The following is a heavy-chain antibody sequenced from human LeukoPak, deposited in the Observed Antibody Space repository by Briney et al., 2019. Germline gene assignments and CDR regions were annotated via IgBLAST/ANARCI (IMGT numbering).Heavy chain of an antibody. CDR3: AGTPWFGELTLDY. J-gene: IGHJ4*01. D-gene: IGHD3-10*01. CDR1: GFTFTSST. CDR2: IVVGSGNT. V-gene: IGHV1-58*02. Sequence: SVKVSCKASGFTFTSSTIQWVRQARGQRLEWIGWIVVGSGNTNYAQKFQERVIITRDMSTTTVYMELSSLRSEDTAVYYCAGTPWFGELTLDYWGQEPWSPSPQ.